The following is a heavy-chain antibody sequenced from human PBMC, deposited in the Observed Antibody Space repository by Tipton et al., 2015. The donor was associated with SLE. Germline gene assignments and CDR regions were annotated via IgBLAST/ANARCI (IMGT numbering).Heavy chain of an antibody. J-gene: IGHJ4*02. Sequence: TLSLTCTVSLYSIGSGFYWGWIRQPPGKGLEWIGVLYYSGNTYYNPSLKSPVTLSIDTSKNKFSLKMRSVTAADTAVYFCARGYCSDGVCYGFGFFDYWGQGNLFTVSS. CDR1: LYSIGSGFY. CDR2: LYYSGNT. D-gene: IGHD2-8*01. CDR3: ARGYCSDGVCYGFGFFDY. V-gene: IGHV4-38-2*02.